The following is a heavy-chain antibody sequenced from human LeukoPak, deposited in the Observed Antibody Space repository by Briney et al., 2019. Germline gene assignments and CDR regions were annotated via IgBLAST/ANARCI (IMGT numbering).Heavy chain of an antibody. CDR2: IIPIFGTA. Sequence: SVKVSCKASGGTFSSYAISWVRQAPGQGLEWMGGIIPIFGTANYAQKFQGRVTITADESTSTAYMELSSLRSEDTAVYYCARVDRTLGPLGYCSSTSCYTPGFDIWGQGTMVTVSS. D-gene: IGHD2-2*02. J-gene: IGHJ3*02. CDR3: ARVDRTLGPLGYCSSTSCYTPGFDI. V-gene: IGHV1-69*13. CDR1: GGTFSSYA.